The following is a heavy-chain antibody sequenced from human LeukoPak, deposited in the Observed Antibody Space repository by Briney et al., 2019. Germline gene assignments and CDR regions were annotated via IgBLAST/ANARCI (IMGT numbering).Heavy chain of an antibody. CDR3: ARTYCSSTSCYATRNYYYYGMDV. J-gene: IGHJ6*02. CDR1: GGSISSSYY. D-gene: IGHD2-2*01. Sequence: SETLSLTCTVSGGSISSSYYWSWVRQPPGKGLEWIGYIYYSGSTNYNPSLKSRVTISVDTSKNQFSLKLSSVTAADTAVYYCARTYCSSTSCYATRNYYYYGMDVWGQGTTVTVSS. V-gene: IGHV4-61*01. CDR2: IYYSGST.